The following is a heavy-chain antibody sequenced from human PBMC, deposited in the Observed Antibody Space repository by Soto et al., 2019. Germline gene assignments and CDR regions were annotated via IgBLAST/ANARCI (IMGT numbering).Heavy chain of an antibody. J-gene: IGHJ5*02. Sequence: EVPLLESGGGLVQPGGSLRLSCAASGFTFSSYAMSWVRQAPGKGLEWVSAISGSGGSTYCADSVKGRFTISRDNSKNKLYLQVNSLRAEDTAVYYCAKGITMVRGVIGGRYSWFDPWGQGTLVTVSS. CDR2: ISGSGGST. CDR1: GFTFSSYA. V-gene: IGHV3-23*01. CDR3: AKGITMVRGVIGGRYSWFDP. D-gene: IGHD3-10*01.